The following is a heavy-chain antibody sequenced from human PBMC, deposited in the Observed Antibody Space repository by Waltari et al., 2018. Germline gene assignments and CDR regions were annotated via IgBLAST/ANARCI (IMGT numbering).Heavy chain of an antibody. CDR3: AREGYYDSSGLLVY. CDR2: IIPILGIA. J-gene: IGHJ4*02. V-gene: IGHV1-69*08. CDR1: GGTFSSYT. D-gene: IGHD3-22*01. Sequence: QVQLVQSGAEVKKPGSSVKVSCKASGGTFSSYTISWVRQAPGQGLEWMGRIIPILGIANYAQKFQGRVTITADKSTSTAYMELSSLRSEDTAVYYCAREGYYDSSGLLVYWGQGTLVTVSS.